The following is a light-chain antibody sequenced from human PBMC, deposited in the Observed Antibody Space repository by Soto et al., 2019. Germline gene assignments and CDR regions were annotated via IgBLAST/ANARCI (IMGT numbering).Light chain of an antibody. Sequence: QSALTQPPSASGSPGQSVTISCTGTSRDVGGYDFVSWYQQHPGKAPKLIIYEVSKWPSGVPDRFPGSKSGNTASLTVSGLQAEDEADYYCASYAGGHYNWVFGGGTKVTVL. V-gene: IGLV2-8*01. CDR2: EVS. CDR1: SRDVGGYDF. CDR3: ASYAGGHYNWV. J-gene: IGLJ3*02.